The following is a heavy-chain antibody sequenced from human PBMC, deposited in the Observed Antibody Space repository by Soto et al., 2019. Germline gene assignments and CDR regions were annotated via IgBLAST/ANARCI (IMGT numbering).Heavy chain of an antibody. J-gene: IGHJ4*02. CDR2: ISSSSSTI. V-gene: IGHV3-48*02. D-gene: IGHD3-22*01. CDR1: GFTFSSYS. CDR3: ARDNDDSSGYSPPTY. Sequence: GGSLRLSCAASGFTFSSYSMNWVRQAPGKGLEWVSYISSSSSTIYYADSVKGRFTISRDNAKNSLYLQMNSLRDEDTAVYYCARDNDDSSGYSPPTYWGQGTLVTVSS.